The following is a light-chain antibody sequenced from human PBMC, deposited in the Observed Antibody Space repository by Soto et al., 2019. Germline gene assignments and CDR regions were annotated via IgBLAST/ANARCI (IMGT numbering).Light chain of an antibody. CDR3: QSFDTRLNSVV. J-gene: IGLJ2*01. CDR2: GNN. CDR1: SSNLGANYD. Sequence: QSVVTQPPSVSGAPGHRVTISCTGSSSNLGANYDVHWYQQFPGTAPKLLIYGNNNRPSGVPDRFSGSKSGTSASLAITGLQAEDEADYYCQSFDTRLNSVVFGGGTKLTVL. V-gene: IGLV1-40*01.